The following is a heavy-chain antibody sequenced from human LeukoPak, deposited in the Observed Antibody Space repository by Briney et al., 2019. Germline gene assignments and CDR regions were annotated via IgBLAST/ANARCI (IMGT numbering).Heavy chain of an antibody. Sequence: PSGTLSLTCAVSGGSISSSNWWNWVRQPPGKGLEWIGEIYHSGNTNYNPSLKSRVTISVDKSKNQFSLRLSSVTAADTAVYYCARDSSYYYNSGSPRGEFEYWGQGTQVTVSS. CDR1: GGSISSSNW. J-gene: IGHJ4*02. CDR3: ARDSSYYYNSGSPRGEFEY. D-gene: IGHD3-10*01. V-gene: IGHV4-4*02. CDR2: IYHSGNT.